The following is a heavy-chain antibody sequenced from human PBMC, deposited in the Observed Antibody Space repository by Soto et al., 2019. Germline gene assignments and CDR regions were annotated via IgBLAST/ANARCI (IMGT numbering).Heavy chain of an antibody. J-gene: IGHJ6*02. D-gene: IGHD3-10*01. V-gene: IGHV4-39*01. CDR3: ARHQYGYGLYV. CDR1: GASISNSDYY. Sequence: QLQLQEPGPGLLKPSETLSLTCAVSGASISNSDYYWGWIRQPPGKGLEWIGSVFYNDNTYYSPSLKSRLTISRDTSKNQFSLKLSSVTAADTAVYFCARHQYGYGLYVWGQGTTVTVSS. CDR2: VFYNDNT.